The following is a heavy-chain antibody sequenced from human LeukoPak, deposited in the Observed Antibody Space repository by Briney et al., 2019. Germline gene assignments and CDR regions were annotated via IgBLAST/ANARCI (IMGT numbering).Heavy chain of an antibody. CDR3: AKDSGSGSSYRAVGVIHY. CDR1: ALLFSNYS. V-gene: IGHV3-69-1*01. J-gene: IGHJ4*02. CDR2: ISSKGAI. Sequence: GGSLRLSCGASALLFSNYSMNWVRQAPGKGLEWVSYISSKGAIRYADSVKGRFTISRDNSKNTLYLQMNSLRAEDKAVYYCAKDSGSGSSYRAVGVIHYWAQGTLVTVSS. D-gene: IGHD3-10*01.